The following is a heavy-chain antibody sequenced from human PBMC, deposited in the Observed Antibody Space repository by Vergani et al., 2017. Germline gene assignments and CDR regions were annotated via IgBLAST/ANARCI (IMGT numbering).Heavy chain of an antibody. CDR3: ARINYYGSSGYSLTRWHNWFDP. V-gene: IGHV3-11*04. CDR2: ISSSGDTI. CDR1: GFRFSDYH. D-gene: IGHD3-22*01. Sequence: QVQLVESGGGLVKPGGSLRLSCAASGFRFSDYHMSWIRQAPGKGLEWVSYISSSGDTIHYADSVKGRFTISRDNAKNSLYLQMNSLRAEDTALYYCARINYYGSSGYSLTRWHNWFDPWGQGTLITFSS. J-gene: IGHJ5*02.